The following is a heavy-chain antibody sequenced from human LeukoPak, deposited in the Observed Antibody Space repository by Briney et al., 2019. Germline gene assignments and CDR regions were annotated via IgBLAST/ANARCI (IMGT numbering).Heavy chain of an antibody. CDR1: GFTFSSYG. V-gene: IGHV3-30*03. CDR2: ISYDGSNK. Sequence: GRSLRLSCAASGFTFSSYGMHWVRQAPGKGLEWVAVISYDGSNKYYADSVKGRFTISRDNSKNTLYLQMNSLRAEDTAVYYCASAKRGSGSYPFDYWGQGTLVTVSS. D-gene: IGHD3-10*01. CDR3: ASAKRGSGSYPFDY. J-gene: IGHJ4*02.